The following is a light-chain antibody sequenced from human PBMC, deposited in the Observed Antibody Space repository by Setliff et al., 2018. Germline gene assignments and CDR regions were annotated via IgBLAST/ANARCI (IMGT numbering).Light chain of an antibody. Sequence: QSVLTQPPSASGTPGQRVTISCFGSGSNIGRNSVNWFRQLPGTAPKLLVYRSNQRPSGVPDRFSDSKSGTSACLAISGLQSEDEADYYCASWDDSVNGVVFGGGTKVTVL. J-gene: IGLJ3*02. CDR3: ASWDDSVNGVV. CDR2: RSN. CDR1: GSNIGRNS. V-gene: IGLV1-44*01.